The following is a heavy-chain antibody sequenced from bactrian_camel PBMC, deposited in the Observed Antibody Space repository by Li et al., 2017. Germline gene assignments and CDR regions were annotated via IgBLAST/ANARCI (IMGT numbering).Heavy chain of an antibody. J-gene: IGHJ4*01. D-gene: IGHD5*01. V-gene: IGHV3S6*01. CDR3: AADSVGRCRARGWVERPSVAAYDY. CDR2: MYTGSDFT. Sequence: VQLVESGGGSVEAGGSLRLSCAASQATYTTYCMGWFRQAPGKERERVAGMYTGSDFTTYGDFVKGRFTISKDDLKDTPYLQMNSLKPEDTAMYYCAADSVGRCRARGWVERPSVAAYDYWGQGTQVTVS. CDR1: QATYTTYC.